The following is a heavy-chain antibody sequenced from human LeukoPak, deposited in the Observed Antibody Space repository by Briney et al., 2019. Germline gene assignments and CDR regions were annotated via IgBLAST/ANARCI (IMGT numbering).Heavy chain of an antibody. D-gene: IGHD6-19*01. CDR1: GFTFSTYS. Sequence: GGSLRLSFAASGFTFSTYSMNWVRQAPGKGLEWLSYISSSSSTIDYADSVKGRFTISRDNAKNSLYLQMNSLRAEDTAVYYCARSYSSGWLIDYWGQGTLVTVSS. V-gene: IGHV3-48*01. CDR2: ISSSSSTI. CDR3: ARSYSSGWLIDY. J-gene: IGHJ4*02.